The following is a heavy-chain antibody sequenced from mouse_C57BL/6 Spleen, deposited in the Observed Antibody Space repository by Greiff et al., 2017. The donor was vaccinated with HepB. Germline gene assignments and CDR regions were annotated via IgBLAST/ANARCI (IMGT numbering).Heavy chain of an antibody. CDR1: GYTFTSYW. V-gene: IGHV1-69*01. CDR3: ARRDWGYFDV. Sequence: VQLQQPGAELVMPGASVKLSCKASGYTFTSYWMHWVKQRPGQGLEWIGEIDPSDSYTNYNQKFKGKSTLTVDKSSSTAYMQLSSLTSEDSAVYYCARRDWGYFDVWGTGTTVTVSS. CDR2: IDPSDSYT. J-gene: IGHJ1*03.